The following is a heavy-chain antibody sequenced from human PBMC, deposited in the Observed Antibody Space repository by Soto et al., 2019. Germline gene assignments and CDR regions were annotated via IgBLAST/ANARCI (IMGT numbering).Heavy chain of an antibody. D-gene: IGHD6-19*01. Sequence: ASVKVSCKPSGYTFTSYGISWVRRAPGQGLEWMGWISAYNGNTNYAQKLQGRVTMTTDTSTSTAYMELRSLRSDDTAVYYCASPWLVAGAFDIWGQGTMVTVSS. CDR1: GYTFTSYG. CDR2: ISAYNGNT. V-gene: IGHV1-18*01. J-gene: IGHJ3*02. CDR3: ASPWLVAGAFDI.